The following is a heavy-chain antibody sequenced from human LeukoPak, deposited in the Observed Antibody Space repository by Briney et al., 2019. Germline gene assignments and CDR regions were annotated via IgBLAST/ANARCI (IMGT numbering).Heavy chain of an antibody. J-gene: IGHJ4*02. CDR3: ARMYYGSGSTNDY. Sequence: GGSLRLSCAASGFTFTTYWMSWVRQAPGKGLEWVANIKQDGTEKYYVDSVKGRFTISRDNAKNSLYLQMNSLRAEDTAVYYCARMYYGSGSTNDYWGQGTLVTVSS. CDR1: GFTFTTYW. CDR2: IKQDGTEK. V-gene: IGHV3-7*01. D-gene: IGHD3-10*01.